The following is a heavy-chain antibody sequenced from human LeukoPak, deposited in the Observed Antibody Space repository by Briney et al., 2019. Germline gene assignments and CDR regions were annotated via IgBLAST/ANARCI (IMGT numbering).Heavy chain of an antibody. V-gene: IGHV1-69*05. CDR3: ARGLITAADLYYFDY. Sequence: ASVKVSCKASGGSFSSYAHTWVRQAPGQGLEWMGSVIPLFASTKYPQKFQGRVTITTDESTDTVYMELSSLRSEDTAVYYCARGLITAADLYYFDYWGQGTLVTVSS. CDR1: GGSFSSYA. CDR2: VIPLFAST. D-gene: IGHD6-13*01. J-gene: IGHJ4*02.